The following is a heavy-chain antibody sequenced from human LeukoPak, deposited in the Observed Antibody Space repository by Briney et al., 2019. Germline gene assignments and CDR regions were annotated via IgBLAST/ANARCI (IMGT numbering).Heavy chain of an antibody. CDR3: ARAILDFWSGYLY. CDR1: GGSISSYY. Sequence: SETLSLTCTVSGGSISSYYWSWIRQPPGKGLEWIGYIYYSGSTNYDPSLKSRVTISVDTSKNQFSLKLSSVTAADTAVYYCARAILDFWSGYLYWGQGTLVTVSS. J-gene: IGHJ4*02. D-gene: IGHD3-3*01. V-gene: IGHV4-59*12. CDR2: IYYSGST.